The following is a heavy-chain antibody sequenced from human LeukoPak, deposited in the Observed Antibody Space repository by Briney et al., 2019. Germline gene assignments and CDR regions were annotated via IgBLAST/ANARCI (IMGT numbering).Heavy chain of an antibody. CDR3: AREATIEYFDY. Sequence: KPSETLSLACAVYGGSFSGYYWSWIRQPPGKGLEWIGEINHSGSTNYNPSLKSRVTISVDTSKNQFSLKLSSVTAADTAVYYCAREATIEYFDYWGQGTLVTVSS. D-gene: IGHD5-12*01. CDR1: GGSFSGYY. V-gene: IGHV4-34*01. J-gene: IGHJ4*02. CDR2: INHSGST.